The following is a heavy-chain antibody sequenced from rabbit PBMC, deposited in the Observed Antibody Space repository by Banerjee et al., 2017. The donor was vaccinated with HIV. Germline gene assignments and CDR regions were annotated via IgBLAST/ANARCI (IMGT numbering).Heavy chain of an antibody. CDR3: ARDLAGVIGWNFNL. CDR2: IYTSSGST. D-gene: IGHD4-1*01. CDR1: GFSFSNGYV. V-gene: IGHV1S43*01. Sequence: QEQLEESGGDLVKPEGSLTLTCTASGFSFSNGYVMCWVRQAPGKGLELIACIYTSSGSTWYASWVNGRFTISRSTSLNTVDLKMTSLTAADTASYFCARDLAGVIGWNFNLWGPGTLVTVS. J-gene: IGHJ4*01.